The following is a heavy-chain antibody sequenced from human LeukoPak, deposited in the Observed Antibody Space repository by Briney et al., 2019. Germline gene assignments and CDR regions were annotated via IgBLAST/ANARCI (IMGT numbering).Heavy chain of an antibody. CDR1: GYTFTSYA. CDR2: INAGNGNT. D-gene: IGHD6-19*01. V-gene: IGHV1-3*01. Sequence: ASVKVSCKASGYTFTSYAMHWVRQAPGQRLEWMGWINAGNGNTKYSQKFQGRVTITRDTSASTAYMELSSLRSEDTAVYYCARSLSGWRHEYFQHWGPGTLVTVSS. CDR3: ARSLSGWRHEYFQH. J-gene: IGHJ1*01.